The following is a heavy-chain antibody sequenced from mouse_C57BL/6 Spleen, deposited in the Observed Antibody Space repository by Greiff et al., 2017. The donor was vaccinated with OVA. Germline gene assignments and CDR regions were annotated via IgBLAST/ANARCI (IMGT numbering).Heavy chain of an antibody. CDR2: ISYDGSN. D-gene: IGHD4-1*02. J-gene: IGHJ1*03. CDR3: ARSTGTRYWYFDV. V-gene: IGHV3-6*01. Sequence: EVKLQESGPGLVKPSQSLSLTCSVTGYSITSGYYWNWIRQFPGNKLEWMGYISYDGSNNYNPSLKNRISITRDTSKNQFFLKLNSVTTEDTATYYCARSTGTRYWYFDVWGTGTTVTVSS. CDR1: GYSITSGYY.